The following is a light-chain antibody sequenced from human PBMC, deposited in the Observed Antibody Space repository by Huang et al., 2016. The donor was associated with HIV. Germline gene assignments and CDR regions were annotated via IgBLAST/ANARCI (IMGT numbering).Light chain of an antibody. J-gene: IGKJ1*01. Sequence: VMTQSPATLSVSPGERATLFCRASESVGSNLAWFQLNPGQAPRLLIYAASTRATGIPGRFSGSGSGTVFTLTSSSLQSEDSAVYFCQQYHIYWTVGQGTKVEFK. CDR1: ESVGSN. CDR2: AAS. V-gene: IGKV3-15*01. CDR3: QQYHIYWT.